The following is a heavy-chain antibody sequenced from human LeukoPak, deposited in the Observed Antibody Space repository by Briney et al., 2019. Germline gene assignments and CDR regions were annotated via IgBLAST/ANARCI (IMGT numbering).Heavy chain of an antibody. CDR2: ISSSSSYI. V-gene: IGHV3-21*01. Sequence: GGSLRLSCAASGFTFSSYSMNWVRQAPGKGLEWVSSISSSSSYIYYADSVKGRFTISRDNAKNSLYLQMNSLRAEDTAVYYCARWYCGRNTCYYDYWGQGTLVTVSS. CDR1: GFTFSSYS. J-gene: IGHJ4*02. D-gene: IGHD2-2*01. CDR3: ARWYCGRNTCYYDY.